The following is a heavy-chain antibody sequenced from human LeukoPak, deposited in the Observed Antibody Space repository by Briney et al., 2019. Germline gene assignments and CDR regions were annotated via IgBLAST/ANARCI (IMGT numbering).Heavy chain of an antibody. D-gene: IGHD3-10*01. CDR2: IRWDGGST. J-gene: IGHJ4*02. CDR3: GKGKFYGSGSYDADPVDY. CDR1: GFTFDDYA. Sequence: PGGSLRLSCAASGFTFDDYAMHWVRQAPGKGLEWVSLIRWDGGSTYYADSVKGRFTISRDNSKNSLYLQMNSLRTEDTALYYCGKGKFYGSGSYDADPVDYRGQGTLVTV. V-gene: IGHV3-43*02.